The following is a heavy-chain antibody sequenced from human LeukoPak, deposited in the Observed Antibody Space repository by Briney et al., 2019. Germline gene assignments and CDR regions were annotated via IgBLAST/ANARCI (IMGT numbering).Heavy chain of an antibody. D-gene: IGHD3-22*01. V-gene: IGHV4-34*01. CDR1: GGSFSGYY. CDR2: INHSGST. Sequence: SETLSLTCAVYGGSFSGYYWSWIRQPPGKGLEWIGEINHSGSTNYNPSLKSRVTISVDTSKNQFPLKLSSVTAADTAVYYCARAHSYYYDTSGYYYGFDYWGQGTLVTVSS. J-gene: IGHJ4*02. CDR3: ARAHSYYYDTSGYYYGFDY.